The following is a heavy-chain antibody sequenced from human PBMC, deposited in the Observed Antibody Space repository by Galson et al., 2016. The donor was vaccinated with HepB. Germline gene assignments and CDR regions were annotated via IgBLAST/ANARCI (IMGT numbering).Heavy chain of an antibody. Sequence: SLRLSCAASGFTFSTYALSWVRQAPGKGPEWVSTSSYSGNTYYADSVKGRFTISRDNSKNTLYLQMNSLRAEDTAVYYCANYDPRSSRGRSFDPWGQGTLVTASS. V-gene: IGHV3-23*01. J-gene: IGHJ5*02. CDR1: GFTFSTYA. D-gene: IGHD2-2*01. CDR3: ANYDPRSSRGRSFDP. CDR2: SSYSGNT.